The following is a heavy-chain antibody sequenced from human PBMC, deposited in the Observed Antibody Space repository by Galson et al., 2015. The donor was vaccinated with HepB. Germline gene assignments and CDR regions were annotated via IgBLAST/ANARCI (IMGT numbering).Heavy chain of an antibody. V-gene: IGHV3-30-3*01. D-gene: IGHD1-14*01. J-gene: IGHJ4*02. CDR3: ARESPSRRRYFDY. CDR2: ISFDGSDK. Sequence: SLRLSCAASGFTFSSYPMHWVRQAPGKGLEWVAIISFDGSDKFYADSVKGRFTISRDNSKNTVYLQMSTLRPEDTAVYYCARESPSRRRYFDYWGQGTLVTVSS. CDR1: GFTFSSYP.